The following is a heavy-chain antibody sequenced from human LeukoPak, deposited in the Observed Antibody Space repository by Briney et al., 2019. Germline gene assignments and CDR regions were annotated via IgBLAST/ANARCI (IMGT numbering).Heavy chain of an antibody. CDR2: ISYSGNT. CDR1: GGSV. V-gene: IGHV4-59*08. D-gene: IGHD6-13*01. J-gene: IGHJ5*02. CDR3: ASSSSPFPS. Sequence: SETLSLTCTVSGGSVWSWIRQSPGKGLEWVGYISYSGNTNYNPSLKSRVTISVDTSKNQFSLKMNSVTAADTAVYYCASSSSPFPSWGQGTLVTVSS.